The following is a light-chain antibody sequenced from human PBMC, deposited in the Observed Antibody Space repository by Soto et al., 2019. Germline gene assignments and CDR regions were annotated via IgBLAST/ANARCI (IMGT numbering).Light chain of an antibody. CDR1: QSISSY. V-gene: IGKV1-39*01. CDR2: TAS. Sequence: DIQMTQSPSSLSASVRDRVTITCRASQSISSYLNWYQQKPGKAPKLLIYTASSLQSGVPSRFSGSRSGTDFPLTISSLQPEDFATYYCQQSYSTPFTFGPGTQVAIK. J-gene: IGKJ3*01. CDR3: QQSYSTPFT.